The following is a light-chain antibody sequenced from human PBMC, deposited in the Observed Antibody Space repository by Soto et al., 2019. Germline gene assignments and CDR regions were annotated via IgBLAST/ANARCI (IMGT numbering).Light chain of an antibody. CDR2: GAS. CDR3: QQYGRSLYT. CDR1: QSVSSNY. Sequence: EIVLTQSPGTLSLSPGERATLSCRASQSVSSNYLAWYQQKPGQAPRLLIYGASSRATGLPARFSGSGSGTDFTLTISRLEPEDFAVYYCQQYGRSLYTFGQWNTLEIK. J-gene: IGKJ2*01. V-gene: IGKV3-20*01.